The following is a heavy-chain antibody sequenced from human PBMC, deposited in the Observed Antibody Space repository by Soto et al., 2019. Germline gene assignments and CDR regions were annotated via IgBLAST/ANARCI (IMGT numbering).Heavy chain of an antibody. D-gene: IGHD2-15*01. Sequence: QVQLVQSGAEVKKPGASVKVSCKASGYSFTDYSIHWVRQAPGQGLEWMGIINPSGVSTNYAQKCQGRVTVTKDPSTTTVYIEVSSLRSEDTAFYYCARTLKSAATDYWGQGTLVTVSS. CDR3: ARTLKSAATDY. V-gene: IGHV1-46*01. J-gene: IGHJ4*02. CDR2: INPSGVST. CDR1: GYSFTDYS.